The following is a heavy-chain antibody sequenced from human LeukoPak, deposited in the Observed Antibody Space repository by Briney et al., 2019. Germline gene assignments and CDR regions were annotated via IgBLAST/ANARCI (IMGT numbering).Heavy chain of an antibody. CDR2: INPNSGGT. D-gene: IGHD3-22*01. V-gene: IGHV1-2*02. Sequence: ASVKVSCKAFGGTFSSYGISWVRQAPGQGLEWMGWINPNSGGTNYAQKFQGRVTMTRDTSISTTYMELSRLRSDDTAVYYCARDRGRGLLLLFWGQGTLVTVSS. J-gene: IGHJ4*02. CDR3: ARDRGRGLLLLF. CDR1: GGTFSSYG.